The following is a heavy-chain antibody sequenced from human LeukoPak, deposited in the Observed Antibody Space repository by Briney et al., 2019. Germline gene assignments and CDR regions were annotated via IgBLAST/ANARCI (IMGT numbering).Heavy chain of an antibody. J-gene: IGHJ4*02. D-gene: IGHD3-10*01. CDR2: IIPIFGTA. Sequence: ASVKVSCKASGGTFSSHAISWVRQAPGQGLEWMGGIIPIFGTANYAQKFQGRVTITADKSTSTAYMELSSLRSEDTAVYYCARGLWAYYYGSGSYTSFDYWGQGTLVTVSS. V-gene: IGHV1-69*06. CDR1: GGTFSSHA. CDR3: ARGLWAYYYGSGSYTSFDY.